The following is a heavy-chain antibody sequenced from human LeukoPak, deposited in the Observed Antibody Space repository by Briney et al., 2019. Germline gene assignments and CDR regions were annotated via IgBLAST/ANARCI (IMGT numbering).Heavy chain of an antibody. D-gene: IGHD2-15*01. CDR3: ARDASQYCSGGSCYSAYDY. J-gene: IGHJ4*02. Sequence: PGGSLRLSCAASGFTFSSYGMHWVRQAPGKGLEWVAFIRYDGSNKYYADSVKGRFTISRDNSKNTPYLQMNSLRAEDTAVYYCARDASQYCSGGSCYSAYDYWGQGTLVTVSS. CDR1: GFTFSSYG. CDR2: IRYDGSNK. V-gene: IGHV3-30*02.